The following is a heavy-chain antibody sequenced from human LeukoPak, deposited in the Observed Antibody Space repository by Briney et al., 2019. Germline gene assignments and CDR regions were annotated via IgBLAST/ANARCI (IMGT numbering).Heavy chain of an antibody. CDR1: GGSFSGYY. CDR3: ARQMIVVVDQPPDY. J-gene: IGHJ4*02. Sequence: SETLCLTCAVYGGSFSGYYWSWIRQPPGKGLEWIGEINHSESTNYNPSLKSRVTISVDTSKNQFSLKLSSVTAADTAVYYCARQMIVVVDQPPDYWGQGTLVTVSS. CDR2: INHSEST. V-gene: IGHV4-34*01. D-gene: IGHD3-22*01.